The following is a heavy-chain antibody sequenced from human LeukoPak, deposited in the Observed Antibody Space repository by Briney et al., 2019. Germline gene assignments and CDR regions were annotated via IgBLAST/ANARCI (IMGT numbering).Heavy chain of an antibody. V-gene: IGHV1-2*02. Sequence: ASVKVSCKASGYTFTGYYLHWVRQAPGQGLEWMGWINPNSGGTNYAQKFQGRVTMTRDTSISTAYMELSRLRSDDTAVYYCARDRSGWYEEAGFDPWGQGTLVTVSS. CDR3: ARDRSGWYEEAGFDP. CDR1: GYTFTGYY. CDR2: INPNSGGT. D-gene: IGHD6-19*01. J-gene: IGHJ5*02.